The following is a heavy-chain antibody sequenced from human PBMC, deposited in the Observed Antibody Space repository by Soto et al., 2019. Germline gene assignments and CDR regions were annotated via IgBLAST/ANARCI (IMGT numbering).Heavy chain of an antibody. J-gene: IGHJ4*02. CDR3: ASRDPGTSVDY. CDR2: VYFSGNT. D-gene: IGHD1-7*01. V-gene: IGHV4-59*08. Sequence: PSETLSLTCTVSGGSLSSYYWTWIRQSPGKGLEWIGYVYFSGNTNYNPSLKSRVTISLDKSENQFSLKVTSLTAADTAVYYCASRDPGTSVDYWGQGTLVTVSS. CDR1: GGSLSSYY.